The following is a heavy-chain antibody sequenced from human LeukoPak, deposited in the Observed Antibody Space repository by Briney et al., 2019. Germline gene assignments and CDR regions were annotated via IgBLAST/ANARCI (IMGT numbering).Heavy chain of an antibody. J-gene: IGHJ6*04. CDR1: GFTVSSNY. V-gene: IGHV3-53*01. CDR2: IYSGGST. CDR3: ARERRPYDILTGSNYYYGMDV. Sequence: GGSLRLSCAASGFTVSSNYMSWVRQAPGEGREWVSVIYSGGSTYYADSGKGRFTISRDNSKNTLYLQMNSLRAEDTAVYYCARERRPYDILTGSNYYYGMDVWGKGTTVTVSS. D-gene: IGHD3-9*01.